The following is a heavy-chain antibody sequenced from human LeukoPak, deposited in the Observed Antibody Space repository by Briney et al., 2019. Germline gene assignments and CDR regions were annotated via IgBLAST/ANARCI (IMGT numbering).Heavy chain of an antibody. J-gene: IGHJ5*02. CDR3: AINSYDSSGWGWFDP. Sequence: SQTLSLTCTVSGGSISSGGYYWSWIRQHPGKGLEWIGYIYYSGSNYYTPSLKSRVTISVDTSKNQFSLKLSSVTAADTAVYYCAINSYDSSGWGWFDPWGQGTLVTVSS. CDR2: IYYSGSN. CDR1: GGSISSGGYY. D-gene: IGHD3-22*01. V-gene: IGHV4-31*03.